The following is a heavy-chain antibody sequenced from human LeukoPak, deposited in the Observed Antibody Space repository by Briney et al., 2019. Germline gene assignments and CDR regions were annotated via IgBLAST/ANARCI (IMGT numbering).Heavy chain of an antibody. V-gene: IGHV4-4*07. D-gene: IGHD6-19*01. CDR1: GDSITGYY. J-gene: IGHJ4*02. CDR2: IYTSGST. Sequence: PSETLSLTCSVSGDSITGYYWSWIRQPAGKGLEWIGRIYTSGSTNYNPSLKSRVTMSVDTSKNQFSLKLSSVTAADTAVYYCAREHSSDWWGFDYWGQGTLVTVSS. CDR3: AREHSSDWWGFDY.